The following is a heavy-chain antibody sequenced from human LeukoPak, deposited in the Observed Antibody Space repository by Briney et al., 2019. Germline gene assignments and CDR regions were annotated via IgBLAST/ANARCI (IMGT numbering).Heavy chain of an antibody. CDR1: VGTGSGFA. V-gene: IGHV1-69*05. Sequence: SVKVSCKASVGTGSGFAISWVRQAPGQGLEWMGGVLAIFSTANYAQRFQGRVTITTDASTRTAFLELSSLRSEDTAVYYCASPKPVAGIMNYYYFMDVWGKGTTVTVSS. J-gene: IGHJ6*03. CDR3: ASPKPVAGIMNYYYFMDV. CDR2: VLAIFSTA. D-gene: IGHD6-19*01.